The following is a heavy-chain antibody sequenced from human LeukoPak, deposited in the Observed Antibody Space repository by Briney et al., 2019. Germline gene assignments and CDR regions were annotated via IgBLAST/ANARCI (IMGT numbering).Heavy chain of an antibody. CDR1: GGSFSGHY. Sequence: SETLSLTCAVYGGSFSGHYWSWIRQPPGQGLEWIGEINDTGSTNYNPSLKSRVTISLDTSKNQFSLKLSSVTAADTAVYYCARGPPYGSRSDYFDYWGQGTLVTVSS. CDR2: INDTGST. V-gene: IGHV4-34*01. D-gene: IGHD3-10*01. CDR3: ARGPPYGSRSDYFDY. J-gene: IGHJ4*02.